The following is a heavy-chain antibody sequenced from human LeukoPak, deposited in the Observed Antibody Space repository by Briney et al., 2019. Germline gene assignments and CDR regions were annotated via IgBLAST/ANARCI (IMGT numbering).Heavy chain of an antibody. D-gene: IGHD4-17*01. Sequence: GGSLTLSCAVSGFTFSSYSMNWVRQAPGKGLEWVSSISSSSSYIYSADSLKGRLTISRDNTKSSLYLQMSSLHVDDSAGYYCARDRWEDEYGDYAYWGQGTLVSVSS. CDR1: GFTFSSYS. CDR2: ISSSSSYI. CDR3: ARDRWEDEYGDYAY. J-gene: IGHJ4*02. V-gene: IGHV3-21*01.